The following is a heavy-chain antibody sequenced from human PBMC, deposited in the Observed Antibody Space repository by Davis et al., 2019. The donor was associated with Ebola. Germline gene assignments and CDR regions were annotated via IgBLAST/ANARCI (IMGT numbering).Heavy chain of an antibody. CDR1: GYTFTSYA. CDR3: ARDRFVANWKNFDY. CDR2: INTKTGNP. D-gene: IGHD1-20*01. J-gene: IGHJ4*02. Sequence: ASVKVSCKASGYTFTSYAMNWVRQAPGQGLEWMGWINTKTGNPTYAQGFAGRFVFSLDTSVNTAYLQISSLKAEDTAVYYCARDRFVANWKNFDYWGQGTLVTVSS. V-gene: IGHV7-4-1*02.